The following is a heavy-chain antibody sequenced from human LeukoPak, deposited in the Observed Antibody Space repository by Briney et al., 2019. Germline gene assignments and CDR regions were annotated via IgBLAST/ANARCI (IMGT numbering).Heavy chain of an antibody. CDR2: ISSSSSYI. CDR3: ARDLKYYDSSGFDY. V-gene: IGHV3-21*01. Sequence: GGSLRLSCATSGFTFSSYSMNWVCQAPGRGLEWVSCISSSSSYIYYTDSVKGRFTISRDNAKNSLTLRMNSLRAEDTAVYYCARDLKYYDSSGFDYWGQGTLVTVSS. CDR1: GFTFSSYS. D-gene: IGHD3-22*01. J-gene: IGHJ4*02.